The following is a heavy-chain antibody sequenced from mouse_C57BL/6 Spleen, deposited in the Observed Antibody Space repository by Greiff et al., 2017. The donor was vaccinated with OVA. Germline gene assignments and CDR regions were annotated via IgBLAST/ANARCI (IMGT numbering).Heavy chain of an antibody. V-gene: IGHV1-66*01. CDR1: GYSFTSYY. J-gene: IGHJ4*01. Sequence: QVQLQQSGPELVKPGASVKISCKASGYSFTSYYIHWVKQRPGQGLEWIGWIYPGSGNTKYNEKFKGKATLTADTSSSTAYMQLSSLTSEDSAVYYCARVPLRSYAMDYWGQGTSVTVSS. D-gene: IGHD1-1*01. CDR3: ARVPLRSYAMDY. CDR2: IYPGSGNT.